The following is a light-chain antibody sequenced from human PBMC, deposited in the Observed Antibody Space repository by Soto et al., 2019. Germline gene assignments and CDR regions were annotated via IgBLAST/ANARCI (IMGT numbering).Light chain of an antibody. Sequence: DLQMTQSPSTLSASVGDRVTITCRASQSIGRFLAWYQHQPGKAPKLLIYDASTLESGVPSRFSGTGSGTEFTFSITSLQPEDFGTYYCQQCYMGWTFGQGTKVDFK. V-gene: IGKV1-5*01. J-gene: IGKJ1*01. CDR3: QQCYMGWT. CDR2: DAS. CDR1: QSIGRF.